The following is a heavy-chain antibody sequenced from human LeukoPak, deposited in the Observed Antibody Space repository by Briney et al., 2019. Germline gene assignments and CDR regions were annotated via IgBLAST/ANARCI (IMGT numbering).Heavy chain of an antibody. V-gene: IGHV4-30-4*08. J-gene: IGHJ4*02. CDR2: IYYSGST. CDR3: ARGEAVNLLHY. D-gene: IGHD6-19*01. Sequence: SQTLSLTCTVSGGSISSGDYYWSWIHQPPGKGLEWIGYIYYSGSTYYNPSLKSRVTISVDTSKNQFSLKLSSVTAADTAVYYCARGEAVNLLHYWGQGTLVTVSS. CDR1: GGSISSGDYY.